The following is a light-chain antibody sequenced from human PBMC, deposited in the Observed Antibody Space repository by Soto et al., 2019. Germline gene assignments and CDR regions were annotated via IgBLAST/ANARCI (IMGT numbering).Light chain of an antibody. CDR2: VAS. V-gene: IGKV1-39*01. Sequence: QMTQTPSSLSASVGDRVTITCRASQSISNYLSWYQQKPGKAPKLLINVASTLQSGVPSRFSGSGSGTDFTLAISSLQPEDFATYYCQQSFSSPSISFGQGTRLEIK. CDR3: QQSFSSPSIS. CDR1: QSISNY. J-gene: IGKJ5*01.